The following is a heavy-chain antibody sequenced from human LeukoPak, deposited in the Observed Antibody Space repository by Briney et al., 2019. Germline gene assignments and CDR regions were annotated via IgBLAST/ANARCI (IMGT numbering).Heavy chain of an antibody. J-gene: IGHJ4*02. CDR3: ARGGDCSGGRCYGDYFDY. V-gene: IGHV3-48*03. CDR2: ISSGKTI. D-gene: IGHD2-15*01. CDR1: GFTFSTYE. Sequence: SGGSPRLSCAASGFTFSTYEMNWVRQAPGKGLEWVSYISSGKTIYYADSVKGRFTISRDNAKNSLYLQMNSLRAEDTAVYYCARGGDCSGGRCYGDYFDYWGQGTLVTVSS.